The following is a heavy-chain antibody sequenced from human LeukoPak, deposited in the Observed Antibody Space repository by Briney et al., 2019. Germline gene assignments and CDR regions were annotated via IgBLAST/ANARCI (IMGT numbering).Heavy chain of an antibody. CDR1: GGSISSSSYY. J-gene: IGHJ5*02. CDR3: ARGRGEGRGISMIRGVRAPSYNWFDP. CDR2: IYYSGST. Sequence: SETLSLTCTVSGGSISSSSYYWGWIRQPPGKGLEWIGSIYYSGSTYYNPSLKSRVTISVDTSKNQFFLKLSSVTAADTAVYYCARGRGEGRGISMIRGVRAPSYNWFDPWGHGTPVIVSS. D-gene: IGHD3-10*01. V-gene: IGHV4-39*07.